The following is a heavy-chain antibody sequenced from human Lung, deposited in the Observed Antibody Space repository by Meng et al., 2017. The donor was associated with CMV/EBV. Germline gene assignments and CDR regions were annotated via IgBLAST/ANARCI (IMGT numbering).Heavy chain of an antibody. CDR3: AHEGSGTYFDY. D-gene: IGHD2-15*01. V-gene: IGHV2-5*02. CDR1: GFSLSTSGVG. CDR2: IYWDDDK. J-gene: IGHJ4*02. Sequence: QIPLKEAGPTLVKPTQTLTLACTFSGFSLSTSGVGVGWIRQPPGKALEWLALIYWDDDKRYSPSLKSRLTITKDTSKNQVVLTMTNMDPVDTATYYCAHEGSGTYFDYWGRGTLVTVSS.